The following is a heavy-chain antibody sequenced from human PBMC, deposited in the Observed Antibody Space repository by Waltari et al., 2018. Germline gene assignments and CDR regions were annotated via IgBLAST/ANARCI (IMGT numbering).Heavy chain of an antibody. CDR2: IKKGGGEE. D-gene: IGHD3-22*01. J-gene: IGHJ3*02. V-gene: IGHV3-7*01. Sequence: EVQLVESGGGLVQPGGSLRLSCAATGFTLSDYWMRWVRQAPGKGPEWLANIKKGGGEEYDVDSVRGRFTISRDNAKNSLYLQMNSLRPEYTAVYYCARDQWFGFDIWGQGTMVTVSS. CDR3: ARDQWFGFDI. CDR1: GFTLSDYW.